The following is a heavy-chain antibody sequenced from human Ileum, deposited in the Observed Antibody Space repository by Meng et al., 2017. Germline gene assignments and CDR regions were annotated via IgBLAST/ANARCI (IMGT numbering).Heavy chain of an antibody. CDR3: ASTDNTPFFAS. CDR1: GASVTFGLYF. D-gene: IGHD1-14*01. Sequence: AQLQESVPGLCRPWEALSLSCTVSGASVTFGLYFWSCICQSPWKTLEWSGNTYYTVLTNYIPSLNSRVAISLDATKNLYSRKLNSVSAADSAVYICASTDNTPFFASWGEGTLVTVSS. CDR2: TYYTVLT. J-gene: IGHJ4*02. V-gene: IGHV4-61*01.